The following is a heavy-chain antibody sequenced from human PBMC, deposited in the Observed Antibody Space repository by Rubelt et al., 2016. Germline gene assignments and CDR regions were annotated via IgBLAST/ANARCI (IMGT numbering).Heavy chain of an antibody. CDR2: TTGSGVDT. Sequence: EVQLLESGGDLVQPGGSLRLSCAASRFTFSTYAMGWVRQAPGKGLEWVSSTTGSGVDTYYADSVQGRFTISRDNSENTLYRQMNSRRAEDTAIYFCVKGGIGEDGLESWGQGTLVTVSS. CDR1: RFTFSTYA. D-gene: IGHD6-13*01. V-gene: IGHV3-23*01. CDR3: VKGGIGEDGLES. J-gene: IGHJ4*02.